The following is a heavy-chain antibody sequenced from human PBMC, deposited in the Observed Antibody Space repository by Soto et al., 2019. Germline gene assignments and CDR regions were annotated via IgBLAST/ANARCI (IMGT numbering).Heavy chain of an antibody. J-gene: IGHJ6*02. CDR2: IIPIFGTA. CDR3: ARADEQSYYYYGMDV. V-gene: IGHV1-69*12. Sequence: QVQLVQSGAEVKKPGSSVKVSCKASGGTFSSYGISWVRQAPGQGLEWMGGIIPIFGTANYAQKFQGRVTITADESTSTAYMELSRLRSEDTAVYYCARADEQSYYYYGMDVWGQGTTVTVSS. CDR1: GGTFSSYG.